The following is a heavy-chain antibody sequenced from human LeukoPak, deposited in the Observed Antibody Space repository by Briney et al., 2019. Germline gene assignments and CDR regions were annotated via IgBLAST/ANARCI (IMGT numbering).Heavy chain of an antibody. CDR2: IYYSGST. CDR3: ARDIWEVGATSTWTRDNWFDP. V-gene: IGHV4-59*01. J-gene: IGHJ5*02. CDR1: GGSISSYY. D-gene: IGHD1-26*01. Sequence: SETLSLTCTVSGGSISSYYWSWIRQPPGKGLEWIGYIYYSGSTNYNPSLKSRVTISVDTSKNQFSLKLSSVTAADTAVYYCARDIWEVGATSTWTRDNWFDPWGQGTLVTVSS.